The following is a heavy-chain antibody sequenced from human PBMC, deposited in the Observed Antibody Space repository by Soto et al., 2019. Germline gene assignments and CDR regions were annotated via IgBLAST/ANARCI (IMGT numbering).Heavy chain of an antibody. CDR1: GYSFTTYG. Sequence: QVQLVQSRGEVKKPGASVKVSCKTSGYSFTTYGISWVRQAPGQGLEWMGWISGYNGNTNYAQNLQGRVTMTTDTSTSTASMELRSLRSADTAVYYCASEGPAPYSYSGMDVWGQGSTVTVSS. V-gene: IGHV1-18*01. CDR3: ASEGPAPYSYSGMDV. J-gene: IGHJ6*02. CDR2: ISGYNGNT.